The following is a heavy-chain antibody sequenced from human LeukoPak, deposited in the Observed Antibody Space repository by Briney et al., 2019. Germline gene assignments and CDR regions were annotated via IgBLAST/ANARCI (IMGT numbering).Heavy chain of an antibody. J-gene: IGHJ4*02. V-gene: IGHV4-61*02. CDR3: ARVGSSSVYFDY. CDR2: IYTSGTT. Sequence: SETLSLTCTVSGGSISSGSYYWSWVRQPAGKGLEWIGRIYTSGTTNYTPSLKSRVTISVDTSKNQFSLKLSSVAAADTAVYYCARVGSSSVYFDYWGQGTLVSVSS. D-gene: IGHD6-6*01. CDR1: GGSISSGSYY.